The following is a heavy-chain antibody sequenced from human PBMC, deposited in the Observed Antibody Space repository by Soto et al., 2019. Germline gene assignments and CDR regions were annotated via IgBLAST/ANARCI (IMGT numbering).Heavy chain of an antibody. CDR1: GFTFSGSA. V-gene: IGHV3-73*01. CDR3: AYYDSSGYDYYYYGMDV. D-gene: IGHD3-22*01. J-gene: IGHJ6*02. Sequence: GGSLRLSCAASGFTFSGSAMHWVRQASGKGLEWVGRIRSKANSYATAYAASVKGRFTISRDDSKNTAYLQMNSLKTEDTAVYYCAYYDSSGYDYYYYGMDVWGQGTTVTVSS. CDR2: IRSKANSYAT.